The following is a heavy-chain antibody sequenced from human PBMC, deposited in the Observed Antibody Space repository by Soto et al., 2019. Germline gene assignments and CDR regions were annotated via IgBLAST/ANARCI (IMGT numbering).Heavy chain of an antibody. D-gene: IGHD3-10*01. J-gene: IGHJ4*02. CDR1: GFPFSIHW. CDR2: LNQTGREK. V-gene: IGHV3-7*01. CDR3: AGGSY. Sequence: EMHLVESGGGLVQPGGSLRLSCAASGFPFSIHWMNCVREAPGKGLEWVANLNQTGREKYYVDSVKGRATISKDNAKKSRSWQRNSPRAEDTAAYNWAGGSYWGQGTLVSVSS.